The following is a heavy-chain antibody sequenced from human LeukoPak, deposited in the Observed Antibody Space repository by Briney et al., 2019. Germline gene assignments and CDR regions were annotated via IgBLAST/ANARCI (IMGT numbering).Heavy chain of an antibody. CDR1: GFTVSSSY. D-gene: IGHD5-12*01. CDR2: IYSAYST. Sequence: PGGSLRLSCAASGFTVSSSYMSWVRQAPGKGLEWVSVIYSAYSTYYADSVKDRFTISRDNAKNSLYLQMNSLRAEDTAVYYCARAGDGYDSTSHYFYYMDVWGEGTTVTVSS. V-gene: IGHV3-66*01. J-gene: IGHJ6*03. CDR3: ARAGDGYDSTSHYFYYMDV.